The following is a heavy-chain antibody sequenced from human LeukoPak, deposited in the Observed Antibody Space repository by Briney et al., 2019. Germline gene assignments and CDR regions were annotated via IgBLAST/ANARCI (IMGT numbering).Heavy chain of an antibody. Sequence: GGSLRLSCAASGFTFSSYWMHWVRQAPGKGLEWVSYISSSGSVTYYAASVRGRFTISRDNAKNSLFLQMNSLGAEDTAVYYCAREDFQFRGKDAFDIWGLGTMVTVSS. CDR1: GFTFSSYW. CDR2: ISSSGSVT. J-gene: IGHJ3*02. CDR3: AREDFQFRGKDAFDI. V-gene: IGHV3-48*04. D-gene: IGHD3-16*01.